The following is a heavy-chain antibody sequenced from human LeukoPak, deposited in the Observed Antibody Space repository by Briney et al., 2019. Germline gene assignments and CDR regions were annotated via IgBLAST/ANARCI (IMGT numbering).Heavy chain of an antibody. D-gene: IGHD1-26*01. J-gene: IGHJ4*02. CDR3: AMGSPDEALDY. Sequence: GGSLRLSCAASGFTSSSYWMHWVRQAPGKGLVWVSRINTDGSSTSYADSVKGRFTISRDNAKNKLYLQMNSLRAEDTAVYYCAMGSPDEALDYWGQGTLVTVSS. CDR1: GFTSSSYW. V-gene: IGHV3-74*01. CDR2: INTDGSST.